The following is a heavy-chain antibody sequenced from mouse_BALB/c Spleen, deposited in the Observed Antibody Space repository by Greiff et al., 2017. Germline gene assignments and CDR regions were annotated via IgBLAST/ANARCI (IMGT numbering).Heavy chain of an antibody. CDR2: ISSGSSTI. Sequence: EVQGVESGGGLVQPGGSRKLSCAASGFTFSSFGMHWVRQAPEKGLEWVAYISSGSSTIYYADTVKGRFTISRDNPKNTLFLQMTSLRSEDTAMYYGARGDGYSSWFAYWGQGTLVTVSA. V-gene: IGHV5-17*02. CDR3: ARGDGYSSWFAY. J-gene: IGHJ3*01. D-gene: IGHD2-3*01. CDR1: GFTFSSFG.